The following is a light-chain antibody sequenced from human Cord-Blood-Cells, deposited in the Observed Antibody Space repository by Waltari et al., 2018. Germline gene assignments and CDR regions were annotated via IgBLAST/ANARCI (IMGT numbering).Light chain of an antibody. CDR1: QSVSSY. Sequence: EIVLPQSPATLSLPSGERATLPCRASQSVSSYLTWYQQKPGQAPRLLIYDSSNRATGTPARFSGSGSGTDFTLTISSLEPADFAVYYCQQRSNWPPYSFGQGTQLEIK. CDR3: QQRSNWPPYS. J-gene: IGKJ2*03. V-gene: IGKV3-11*01. CDR2: DSS.